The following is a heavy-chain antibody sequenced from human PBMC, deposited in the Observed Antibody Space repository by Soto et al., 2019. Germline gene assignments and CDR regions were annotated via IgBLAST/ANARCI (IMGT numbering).Heavy chain of an antibody. Sequence: VQLQESGEGLLKPSETLSLTCTVSGGSVSSYHWTWIRQSPGRGLEWIGYIYYNGSTDYNPSLNGRLTVSESTSKRHFSLRLTSVTAADTAVYYCAREFFWRSSSSPPYYYYLDVWGKGTTVTVSS. J-gene: IGHJ6*03. V-gene: IGHV4-59*02. CDR2: IYYNGST. CDR1: GGSVSSYH. D-gene: IGHD6-6*01. CDR3: AREFFWRSSSSPPYYYYLDV.